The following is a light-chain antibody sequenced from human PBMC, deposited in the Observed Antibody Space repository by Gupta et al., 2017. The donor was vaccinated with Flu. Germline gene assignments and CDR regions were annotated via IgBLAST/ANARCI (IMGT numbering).Light chain of an antibody. CDR1: QGIRND. CDR3: LQDY. CDR2: AAS. Sequence: AIQMTQSPSSLSASVGDRVTITCRASQGIRNDLGWYQQKPGKAPKLLIYAASGLQSGGPSRFSGSGTGTDVTLTISSLQPEDFEKYYCLQDYIGGGTKVEIK. J-gene: IGKJ4*01. V-gene: IGKV1-6*01.